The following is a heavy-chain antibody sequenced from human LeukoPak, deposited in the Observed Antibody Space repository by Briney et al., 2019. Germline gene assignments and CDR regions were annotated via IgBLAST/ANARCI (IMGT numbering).Heavy chain of an antibody. V-gene: IGHV3-7*01. CDR2: IKQDGSEK. CDR1: GITFSSHW. Sequence: GGSLRPSCVASGITFSSHWMTWVRQAAGKGLEWVANIKQDGSEKYYVDSVKGRFTISRDNAKNSLYLQMNSLRAEDTAVYYCARNLRPGSSYGYYYGMDVWGQGTTVTVSS. CDR3: ARNLRPGSSYGYYYGMDV. J-gene: IGHJ6*02. D-gene: IGHD3-10*01.